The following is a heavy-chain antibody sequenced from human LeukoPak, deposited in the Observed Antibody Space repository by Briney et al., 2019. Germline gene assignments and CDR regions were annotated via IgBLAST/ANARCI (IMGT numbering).Heavy chain of an antibody. CDR1: GYSFTNYW. CDR3: ARLRSSAFDI. Sequence: GESLRISCKGSGYSFTNYWISWVRQMPGRALEWMGRIDPSDSYTNYSPSFQGHVTISADKSISTAYLQRSSLRASDTAMYYCARLRSSAFDIWGQGTGVTVSS. J-gene: IGHJ3*02. CDR2: IDPSDSYT. V-gene: IGHV5-10-1*01.